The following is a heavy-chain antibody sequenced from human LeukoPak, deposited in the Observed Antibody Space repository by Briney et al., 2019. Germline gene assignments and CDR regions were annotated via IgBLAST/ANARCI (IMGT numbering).Heavy chain of an antibody. D-gene: IGHD4-23*01. CDR2: IYYSGST. CDR3: ATGDYGGNHDAFDI. CDR1: GGSISSGDYY. Sequence: TSETLSLTCTVSGGSISSGDYYWSWIRQPPGKGLEWIGYIYYSGSTCYNPSLKSRVTISVDTSKNQFSLKLSSVTAADTAVYYCATGDYGGNHDAFDIWGQGTMVTVSS. V-gene: IGHV4-30-4*01. J-gene: IGHJ3*02.